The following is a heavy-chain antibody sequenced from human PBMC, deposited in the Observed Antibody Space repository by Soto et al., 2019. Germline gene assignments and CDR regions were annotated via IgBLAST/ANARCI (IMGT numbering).Heavy chain of an antibody. CDR1: GFTFSSDT. V-gene: IGHV3-23*01. CDR3: AKSDGSGWFHYFQH. D-gene: IGHD6-19*01. J-gene: IGHJ1*01. Sequence: EVQLLESGGGLVQPGGSLRLSCAASGFTFSSDTMSWVRQAPGKGLEWVSAISKTGDSTHYADSVKGRFTISRDTSTNTLYLQMNSLRAEDTAVYCAKSDGSGWFHYFQHWGQGTLVTGSS. CDR2: ISKTGDST.